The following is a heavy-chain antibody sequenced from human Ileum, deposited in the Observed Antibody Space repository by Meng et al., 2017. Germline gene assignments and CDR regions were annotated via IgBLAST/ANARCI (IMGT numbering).Heavy chain of an antibody. Sequence: QVQLQESGPRLVKPSQTLSLTCTVSGGSISSGDYYWSWVRQSPGKGPEWIGYIYSNGNTYSNPSLRGRLMISIDTSKNQFSLKLSSVTAADTAVYYCARAPKYCTNAVCSRPLDSWGQGTLVTVYS. V-gene: IGHV4-30-4*01. CDR1: GGSISSGDYY. D-gene: IGHD2-8*01. J-gene: IGHJ4*02. CDR2: IYSNGNT. CDR3: ARAPKYCTNAVCSRPLDS.